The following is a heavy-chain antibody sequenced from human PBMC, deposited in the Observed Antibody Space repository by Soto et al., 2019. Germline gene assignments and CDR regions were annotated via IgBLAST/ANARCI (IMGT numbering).Heavy chain of an antibody. CDR3: ETSYNWKGPYYFDY. Sequence: GASVKVSCTVSGYTLSELSMHWVRQAPGKGLEWMGGFDPEDGETIYAQKFQGRVTMTEDTSTDTAYMELSSLRSEDTAVYYCETSYNWKGPYYFDYWGQGTLVTVSS. CDR2: FDPEDGET. D-gene: IGHD1-20*01. V-gene: IGHV1-24*01. CDR1: GYTLSELS. J-gene: IGHJ4*02.